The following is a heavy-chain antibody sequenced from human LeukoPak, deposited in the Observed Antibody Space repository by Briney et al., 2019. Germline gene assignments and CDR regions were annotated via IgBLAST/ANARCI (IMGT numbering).Heavy chain of an antibody. CDR1: GFTVSSNY. Sequence: GGSLRLSCAASGFTVSSNYMSWVRQAPGKGLEWVSVIYSGGSTYYADSVKGRFTISRDNSKNTLYLQMNSLRAEDTAVYYCASDSPANAYVDAFDIWGQGTMVTVSS. V-gene: IGHV3-66*01. J-gene: IGHJ3*02. CDR3: ASDSPANAYVDAFDI. CDR2: IYSGGST. D-gene: IGHD2-8*01.